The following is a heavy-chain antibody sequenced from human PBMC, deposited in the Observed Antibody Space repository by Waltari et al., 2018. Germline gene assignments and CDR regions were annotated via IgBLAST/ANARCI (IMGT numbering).Heavy chain of an antibody. Sequence: EVQLLESGGGLVQPGGSLRLSCAASGFTFSSYAMSWVRQAPGKGLEWVSAISGSGGSTYYADSVKVRFTISRDNSKNTLYLQMNSLRAEDTAVYYCAKAGCGSGGSCYSFYAFDIWGQGTMVTVSS. CDR1: GFTFSSYA. CDR3: AKAGCGSGGSCYSFYAFDI. CDR2: ISGSGGST. V-gene: IGHV3-23*01. J-gene: IGHJ3*02. D-gene: IGHD2-15*01.